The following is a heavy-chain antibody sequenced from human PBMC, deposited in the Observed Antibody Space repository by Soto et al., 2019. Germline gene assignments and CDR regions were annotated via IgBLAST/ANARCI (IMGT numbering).Heavy chain of an antibody. CDR3: AGVGVTYYNYGMDV. Sequence: ASVKVSCKASGYTFTSYDINWVRQATGQGLEWMGWMNPNSGNTGYAQKFRGRVTMTRNTSISTAYMELSSLRSEDTAVYYCAGVGVTYYNYGMDVWGQGTTVSVSS. D-gene: IGHD1-26*01. CDR1: GYTFTSYD. V-gene: IGHV1-8*01. CDR2: MNPNSGNT. J-gene: IGHJ6*02.